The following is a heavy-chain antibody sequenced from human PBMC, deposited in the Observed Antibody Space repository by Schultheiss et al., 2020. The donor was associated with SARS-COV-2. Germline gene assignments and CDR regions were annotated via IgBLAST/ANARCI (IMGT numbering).Heavy chain of an antibody. CDR3: AKENGDYYYGMDV. D-gene: IGHD4-17*01. Sequence: GESLKISCAASGFTFSSYGMHWVRQAPGKGLEWVAFTWYDGTEKYYGDSVKGRFTISRDNSQNTLYLQMNSLRAEDTAVYYCAKENGDYYYGMDVWGQGTTVTVSS. CDR2: TWYDGTEK. CDR1: GFTFSSYG. J-gene: IGHJ6*02. V-gene: IGHV3-33*03.